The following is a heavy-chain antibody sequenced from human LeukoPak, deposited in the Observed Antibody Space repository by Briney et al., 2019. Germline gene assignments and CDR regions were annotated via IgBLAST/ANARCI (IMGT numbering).Heavy chain of an antibody. CDR2: IIPIFGTA. D-gene: IGHD4-11*01. Sequence: SVKVSCKASGGTFSSYAISWVRQAPGQGLEWMGGIIPIFGTANYAQKFQGRVTITADKSTSTAYMELSSLRSEDTAVYYCARVDVSNYVDHYYYMDVWGKGTTVTVSS. V-gene: IGHV1-69*06. CDR1: GGTFSSYA. CDR3: ARVDVSNYVDHYYYMDV. J-gene: IGHJ6*03.